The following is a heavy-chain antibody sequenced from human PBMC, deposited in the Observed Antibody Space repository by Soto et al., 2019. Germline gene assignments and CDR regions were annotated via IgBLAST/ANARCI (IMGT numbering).Heavy chain of an antibody. CDR3: AKGRQHLDFWCLDY. CDR1: GFIFNNYA. Sequence: PGGSLRLSCAASGFIFNNYAMNWVRQAPGKGLEWVAAISGRGGNSYYADSVRGRFTISRDNSKDTLFLEMNSLRAEDTALYYCAKGRQHLDFWCLDYWGQGTLVTVSS. CDR2: ISGRGGNS. V-gene: IGHV3-23*01. D-gene: IGHD3-3*01. J-gene: IGHJ4*02.